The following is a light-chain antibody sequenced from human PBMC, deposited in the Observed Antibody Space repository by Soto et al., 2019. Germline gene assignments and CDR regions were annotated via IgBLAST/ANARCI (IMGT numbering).Light chain of an antibody. Sequence: EIVLTQSPATLSLSPGERATLSCRASQSVNSFLAWYQHKPGQAPRLLIYDASNRATGIPARFSGGGSGTDFTLTISSLEPEDVAVYYCQQRSNWPPSITFGQGTRLEIK. V-gene: IGKV3-11*01. J-gene: IGKJ5*01. CDR2: DAS. CDR3: QQRSNWPPSIT. CDR1: QSVNSF.